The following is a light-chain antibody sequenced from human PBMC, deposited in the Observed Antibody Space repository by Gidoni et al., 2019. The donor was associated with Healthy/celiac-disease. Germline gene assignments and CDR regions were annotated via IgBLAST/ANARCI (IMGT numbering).Light chain of an antibody. J-gene: IGKJ4*01. CDR3: QQYGGSPLT. V-gene: IGKV3-20*01. CDR2: GAS. CDR1: QTLSSHS. Sequence: EIVLTQSPGTLSLSPGERATLSCRASQTLSSHSVAWYQQKPGQAPRLVIYGASSRATGIPDRFSGSGSGTDFTHIITRLEPEDFALYYCQQYGGSPLTFGGGTKIE.